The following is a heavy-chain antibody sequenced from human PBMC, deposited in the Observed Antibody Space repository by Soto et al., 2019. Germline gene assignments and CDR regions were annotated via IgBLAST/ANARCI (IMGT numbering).Heavy chain of an antibody. V-gene: IGHV4-59*01. Sequence: SETLSLTCTVSGGSIRSYYWSWIRQPPGKGLEWIGYIYYSGSTDYNPSLKSRVTISVDTSKNQFSLKLRSVTAADTAVYYCARDSYNFDDWGQGMLVTVSS. CDR1: GGSIRSYY. CDR3: ARDSYNFDD. CDR2: IYYSGST. J-gene: IGHJ4*02. D-gene: IGHD5-18*01.